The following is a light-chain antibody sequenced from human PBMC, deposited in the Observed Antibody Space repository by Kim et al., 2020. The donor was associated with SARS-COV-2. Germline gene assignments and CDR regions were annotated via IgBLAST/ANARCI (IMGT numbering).Light chain of an antibody. CDR1: RNVDDY. J-gene: IGKJ1*01. CDR2: KAS. CDR3: QQYRSYPWT. Sequence: DIQMTQSPSTLSASVGDRVTITCRASRNVDDYLAWYQQKPGGAPKLLIFKASTVKSGVPSRFSGSGYGTEFTLTINSLQPDDFGTYYCQQYRSYPWTFGQGTKVDIK. V-gene: IGKV1-5*03.